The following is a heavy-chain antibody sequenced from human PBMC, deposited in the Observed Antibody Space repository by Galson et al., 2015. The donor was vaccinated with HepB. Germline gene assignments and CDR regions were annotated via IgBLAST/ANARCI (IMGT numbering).Heavy chain of an antibody. D-gene: IGHD1-26*01. V-gene: IGHV5-10-1*01. CDR3: ARHPRFLVGAKNWFDP. J-gene: IGHJ5*02. CDR1: GYSFTSYW. Sequence: QSGAEVKKPGESLRISCKGSGYSFTSYWISWVRQMPGKGLEWMGRIDPSDSYTNYSPSFQGHVTISADKSISTAYLQWSSLKASDTAMYYCARHPRFLVGAKNWFDPWGQGTLVTVAS. CDR2: IDPSDSYT.